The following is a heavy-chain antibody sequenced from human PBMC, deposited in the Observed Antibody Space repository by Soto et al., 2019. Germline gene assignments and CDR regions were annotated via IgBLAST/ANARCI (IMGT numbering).Heavy chain of an antibody. D-gene: IGHD6-13*01. CDR2: IYYSGST. Sequence: SETLSLTCTVSGGSISSNYYWGWIRQPPGKGLEWIGNIYYSGSTYYNPSLKSRVTISVDTSKNQFSLTLSSVTAADTAVYYCARRIVASADDYWGQGTLVTVSS. V-gene: IGHV4-39*01. J-gene: IGHJ4*02. CDR3: ARRIVASADDY. CDR1: GGSISSNYY.